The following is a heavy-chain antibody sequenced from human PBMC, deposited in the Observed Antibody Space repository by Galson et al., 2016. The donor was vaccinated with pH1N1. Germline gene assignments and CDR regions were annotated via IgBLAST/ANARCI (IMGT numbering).Heavy chain of an antibody. CDR2: ISWNSGNI. J-gene: IGHJ3*01. V-gene: IGHV3-9*01. CDR3: AKVMVQAGLQGDAFDV. Sequence: SLRLSCAASGFTFNDYAMRWVRLLPGKGLEWVSGISWNSGNIDYADSVKGRFTVSRDKAKSSLHLQMNSLRPEDTAFYFCAKVMVQAGLQGDAFDVWGPGTMVAVPS. CDR1: GFTFNDYA. D-gene: IGHD2-2*01.